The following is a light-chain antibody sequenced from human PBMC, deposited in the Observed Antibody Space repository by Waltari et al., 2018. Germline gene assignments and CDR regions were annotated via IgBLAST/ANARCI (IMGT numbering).Light chain of an antibody. CDR3: QQYYSYPCN. V-gene: IGKV1-8*01. CDR1: QGISSY. J-gene: IGKJ2*01. Sequence: AIRMTQSPSSLSASTGDRVTITCRASQGISSYLAWYQQKPGKAPKLLIYAASTLQSGVPSRVSGSGSGTDFTLTISCLQSEDFATYYCQQYYSYPCNFGQGTKLEIK. CDR2: AAS.